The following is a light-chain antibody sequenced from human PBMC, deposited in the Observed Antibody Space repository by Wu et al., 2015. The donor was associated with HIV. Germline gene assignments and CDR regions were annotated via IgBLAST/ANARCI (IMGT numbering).Light chain of an antibody. CDR3: QQYDNLLL. Sequence: DIQMTQSPSSLSASVGDRVTITCRASQSISSYLNWYQQKPGKAPKLLIYAASSLQSGVPSRFSGSGSGTDFTLTISSLQPEDFATYYCQQYDNLLLFGGGTKVEIK. V-gene: IGKV1-39*01. CDR2: AAS. CDR1: QSISSY. J-gene: IGKJ4*01.